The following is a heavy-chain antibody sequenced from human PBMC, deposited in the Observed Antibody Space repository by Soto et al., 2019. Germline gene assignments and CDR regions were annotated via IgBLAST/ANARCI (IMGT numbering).Heavy chain of an antibody. V-gene: IGHV3-23*01. CDR2: ISGSGIST. J-gene: IGHJ6*02. Sequence: EAQLLESGGGLVQPGGSLRLSCAASGFTFSTYPMSWVRQAPGKGLEWGSGISGSGISTYYTDSVKGRFTISRDNSKNTVFLQMNSLRDEDTAVYYCVKPPVITASYYYYDMDVWGQGTTVTVSS. D-gene: IGHD4-4*01. CDR3: VKPPVITASYYYYDMDV. CDR1: GFTFSTYP.